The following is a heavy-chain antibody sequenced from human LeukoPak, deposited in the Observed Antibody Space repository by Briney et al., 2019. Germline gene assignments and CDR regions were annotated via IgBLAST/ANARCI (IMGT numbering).Heavy chain of an antibody. CDR1: GYTFTGYY. D-gene: IGHD3-22*01. CDR3: ARVGRYYDSSGNFDY. J-gene: IGHJ4*02. Sequence: ASVKVSCKASGYTFTGYYMHWVRQAPGQGLEWTGWINPNSGGTNYAQKFQGRVTMTRDTSISTAYMELSRLRSDDTAVYYCARVGRYYDSSGNFDYWGQGTLVTVSS. CDR2: INPNSGGT. V-gene: IGHV1-2*02.